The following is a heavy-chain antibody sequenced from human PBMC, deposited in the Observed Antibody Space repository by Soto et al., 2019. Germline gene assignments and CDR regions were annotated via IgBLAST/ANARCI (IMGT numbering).Heavy chain of an antibody. Sequence: QVQLVQSGAEVKKPGSSVKVSCKASGGTFSSYAISWVQQAPGQGLEWMGGIIPIFGTANYAQKFQGRVTITGDKATSTAYMELSSLRSEDTAVYYCARGTGIKGYYDSSGYGGKMDVWGQGTKVTVSS. CDR3: ARGTGIKGYYDSSGYGGKMDV. CDR2: IIPIFGTA. V-gene: IGHV1-69*06. J-gene: IGHJ6*02. D-gene: IGHD3-22*01. CDR1: GGTFSSYA.